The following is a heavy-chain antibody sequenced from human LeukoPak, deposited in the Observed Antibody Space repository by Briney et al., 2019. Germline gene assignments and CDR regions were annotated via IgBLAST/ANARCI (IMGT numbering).Heavy chain of an antibody. CDR1: GASISSDSNF. CDR2: IYHTGST. J-gene: IGHJ5*01. Sequence: SETLSLTCTVSGASISSDSNFCAWVRQPRGRGLQWVGSIYHTGSTFYRLSLMSRVSISIDSSKIQSALKLSSVADEDTALYYCARDNSISWFYSWGQGTLVSVSS. V-gene: IGHV4-39*06. D-gene: IGHD6-13*01. CDR3: ARDNSISWFYS.